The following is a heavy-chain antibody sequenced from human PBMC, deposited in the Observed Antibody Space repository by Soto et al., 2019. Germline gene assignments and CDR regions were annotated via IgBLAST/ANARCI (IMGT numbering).Heavy chain of an antibody. V-gene: IGHV4-34*01. D-gene: IGHD3-9*01. CDR3: ARGVVDPPDILTGYYYPYYFDF. J-gene: IGHJ4*02. Sequence: SETLSLTCAVYGGSFSGSEWSWIRQPPAKGLEWIGEINHSGSTNYNPSLKSPVTISVDTSKNQFSLKLSSVTAADTAVYYCARGVVDPPDILTGYYYPYYFDFWGQGTLVTVSS. CDR2: INHSGST. CDR1: GGSFSGSE.